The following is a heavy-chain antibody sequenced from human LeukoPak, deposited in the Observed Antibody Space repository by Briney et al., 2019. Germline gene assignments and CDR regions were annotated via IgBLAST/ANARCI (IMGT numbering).Heavy chain of an antibody. Sequence: EWVSAISGSGGSTYYADSVKGRFTISRDNSKNTLYLQMNSLRAEDTAVYYCAKDLTGDLNYWGQGTLVTVSS. CDR2: ISGSGGST. J-gene: IGHJ4*02. V-gene: IGHV3-23*01. CDR3: AKDLTGDLNY. D-gene: IGHD7-27*01.